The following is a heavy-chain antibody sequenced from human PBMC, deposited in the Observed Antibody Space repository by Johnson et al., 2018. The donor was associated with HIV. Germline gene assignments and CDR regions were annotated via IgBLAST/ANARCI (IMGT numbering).Heavy chain of an antibody. CDR2: ISYDGSNK. Sequence: QVQLVESGGGVVQPGRSLRLSCAASGFTFSSYAMHWVRQAPGKGLEWVAVISYDGSNKYYADSVKGRFTISRDNSKDTLYLQMNSLRAEDTAVYYCVSAVANSRNAFDIWGQVTVVTVSS. J-gene: IGHJ3*02. CDR3: VSAVANSRNAFDI. D-gene: IGHD6-19*01. CDR1: GFTFSSYA. V-gene: IGHV3-30-3*01.